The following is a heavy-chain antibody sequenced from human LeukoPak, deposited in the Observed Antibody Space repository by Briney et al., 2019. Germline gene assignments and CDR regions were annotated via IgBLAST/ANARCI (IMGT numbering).Heavy chain of an antibody. V-gene: IGHV4-39*01. CDR1: GGSISSSSYY. CDR3: ARERYYYDSSSEGNY. Sequence: SETLSLTCTVSGGSISSSSYYWGWIRQPPGKGLEWIRSIYYRGNTYYNPSLKSRVTISVDTSKNQFSLKLSSVTAADTAVYYCARERYYYDSSSEGNYWGQGTLVTDFS. D-gene: IGHD3-22*01. CDR2: IYYRGNT. J-gene: IGHJ4*02.